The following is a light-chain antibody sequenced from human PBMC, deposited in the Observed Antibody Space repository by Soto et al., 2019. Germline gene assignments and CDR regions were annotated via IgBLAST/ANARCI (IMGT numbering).Light chain of an antibody. CDR3: QQSYSTLSIP. J-gene: IGKJ5*01. CDR1: QSISSY. Sequence: DIQMTQSPSSLSASVGDRVTITCRASQSISSYLNWYQQKPGKAPKLLIYAASSLQSGVPSRFSGSGSGTDFPLTISSLQPEDFATYYWQQSYSTLSIPFGQGTRLEIK. CDR2: AAS. V-gene: IGKV1-39*01.